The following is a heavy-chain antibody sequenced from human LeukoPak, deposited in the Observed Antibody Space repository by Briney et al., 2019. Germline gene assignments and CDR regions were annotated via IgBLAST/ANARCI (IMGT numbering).Heavy chain of an antibody. CDR3: ARDRRYCTNGVCYLNWFDP. CDR2: INTNTGNP. D-gene: IGHD2-8*01. Sequence: GASVKVSCKASGYTFTSYAMNWVRQAPGQGLEWMGWINTNTGNPTYAQGFTGRFVFSLDTSVSTAYLQIGSQKSEDTTVYYCARDRRYCTNGVCYLNWFDPWGQGTLVTVPS. CDR1: GYTFTSYA. V-gene: IGHV7-4-1*01. J-gene: IGHJ5*02.